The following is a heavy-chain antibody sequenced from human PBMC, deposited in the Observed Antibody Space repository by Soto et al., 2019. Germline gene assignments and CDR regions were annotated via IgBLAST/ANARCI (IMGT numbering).Heavy chain of an antibody. D-gene: IGHD6-19*01. CDR3: ARDGPNTGLAVAGKIFDY. V-gene: IGHV1-69*13. Sequence: XSVKVSCKASGGTFSSYAISWVRQAPGQGLEWMGGIIPIFGTANYAQKFQGRVTITADESTSTAYMELSSLRSEDTAVYYCARDGPNTGLAVAGKIFDYWGQGTLVTVSS. CDR2: IIPIFGTA. J-gene: IGHJ4*02. CDR1: GGTFSSYA.